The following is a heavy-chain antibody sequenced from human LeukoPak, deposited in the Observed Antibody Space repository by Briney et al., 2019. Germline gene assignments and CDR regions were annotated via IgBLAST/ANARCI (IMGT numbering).Heavy chain of an antibody. D-gene: IGHD3-22*01. CDR2: ISSSGSTI. J-gene: IGHJ4*02. V-gene: IGHV3-11*01. CDR3: AGAPYYYDSSGYSDY. CDR1: GFTFSDYY. Sequence: GGPLRLSCAASGFTFSDYYMSWIRQAPGKGLEWVSYISSSGSTIYYADSVKGRFTISRDNAKNSLYLQMNSLRAEDTAVYYCAGAPYYYDSSGYSDYWGQGTLVTVSS.